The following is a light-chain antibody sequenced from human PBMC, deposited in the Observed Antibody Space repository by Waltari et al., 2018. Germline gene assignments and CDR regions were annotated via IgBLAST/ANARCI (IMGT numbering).Light chain of an antibody. V-gene: IGKV4-1*01. CDR3: QQYYDTPLT. CDR1: QSVLKRSNNKNY. CDR2: WAS. J-gene: IGKJ4*01. Sequence: DIVMTQSPDSLAVSLAERANINCKSSQSVLKRSNNKNYLAWYQQKPGQPPNLLIYWASTRESGVPDRFSGSGSGTDFTLTTSSLQPEDVAIYYCQQYYDTPLTFGGGTKVEIK.